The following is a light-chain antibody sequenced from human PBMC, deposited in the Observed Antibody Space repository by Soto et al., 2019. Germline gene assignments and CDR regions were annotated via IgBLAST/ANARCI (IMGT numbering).Light chain of an antibody. CDR1: QSITSN. V-gene: IGKV3-15*01. CDR3: EQYSSWVT. CDR2: DAS. J-gene: IGKJ4*01. Sequence: EIVMTQSPVTLSLSPGDTATLSCRASQSITSNLAWYQQKPGQPPRLLIYDASTRATGIPGRFSGSGSGTEFTLTISDLQSEDFAVYYCEQYSSWVTFGGGTQLEIE.